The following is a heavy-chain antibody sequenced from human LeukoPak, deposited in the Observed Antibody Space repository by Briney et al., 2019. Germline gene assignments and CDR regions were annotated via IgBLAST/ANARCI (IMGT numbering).Heavy chain of an antibody. J-gene: IGHJ4*02. CDR2: ISVGGGDT. V-gene: IGHV3-23*01. CDR1: GFIFSSYV. D-gene: IGHD3-16*01. CDR3: AKLNLGEMAYFDS. Sequence: GGSLRLSCAASGFIFSSYVMGWVRRAPGKGLEWVSSISVGGGDTFASDSVTGRFTITRENSKNTLYLQMTGLRVEDTAVYFCAKLNLGEMAYFDSWGQGTLVTVSS.